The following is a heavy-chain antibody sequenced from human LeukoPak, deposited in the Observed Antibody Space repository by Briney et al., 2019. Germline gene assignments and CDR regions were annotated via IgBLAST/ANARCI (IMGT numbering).Heavy chain of an antibody. J-gene: IGHJ4*02. CDR1: GASISSFY. CDR3: ARRYCTSTLCYSYDY. D-gene: IGHD2-2*01. V-gene: IGHV4-4*07. Sequence: SETLSLTCKVSGASISSFYWGWIRQPAGKGLEWIGRIYNTGSANYNPSLQSRVTMSLDTSKNQLSLKVKSVTAADTAVYYCARRYCTSTLCYSYDYWGQGTLVIVSS. CDR2: IYNTGSA.